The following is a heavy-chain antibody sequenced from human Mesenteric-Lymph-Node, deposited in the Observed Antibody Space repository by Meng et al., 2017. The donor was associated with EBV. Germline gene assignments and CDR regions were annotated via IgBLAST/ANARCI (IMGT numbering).Heavy chain of an antibody. D-gene: IGHD2-15*01. CDR2: IYWDDDK. Sequence: QITLKESGPTLVKPTQTLTLTCSFSGFSLSTSGVGVGWIRQPPGKALEWLALIYWDDDKRYSPSLESRLTITKDTSKNEVVLVMTNMDPVDTGTYFCTYRQDITVDYIDYWGHGTLVTVAS. CDR1: GFSLSTSGVG. V-gene: IGHV2-5*02. CDR3: TYRQDITVDYIDY. J-gene: IGHJ4*01.